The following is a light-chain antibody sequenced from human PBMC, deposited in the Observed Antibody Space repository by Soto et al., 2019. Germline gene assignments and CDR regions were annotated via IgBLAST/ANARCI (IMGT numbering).Light chain of an antibody. V-gene: IGLV2-14*01. J-gene: IGLJ1*01. CDR1: SSDVGGYTS. Sequence: QSVLTQPPSLSGSPGQSITISCTGTSSDVGGYTSVSWYQQHPGKAPKLVIYEVSDRPSAVSIRFSGSKTGNTASLTISGVEAEDEADYYCSAYRSDSTYVFGTGTKVTVL. CDR2: EVS. CDR3: SAYRSDSTYV.